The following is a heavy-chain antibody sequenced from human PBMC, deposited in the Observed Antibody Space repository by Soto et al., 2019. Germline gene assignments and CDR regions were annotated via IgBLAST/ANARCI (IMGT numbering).Heavy chain of an antibody. Sequence: PGGSLRLSCAASGFTFSSYGMHWVRQAPGKGLEWVAVISYDGSNKYYADSVKGRFTISRDNSKNTLYLQMNSLRAEDTAVYYCAKDLRRELLSHYGMDVWGQGTTVTVSS. D-gene: IGHD1-26*01. CDR1: GFTFSSYG. CDR2: ISYDGSNK. CDR3: AKDLRRELLSHYGMDV. J-gene: IGHJ6*02. V-gene: IGHV3-30*18.